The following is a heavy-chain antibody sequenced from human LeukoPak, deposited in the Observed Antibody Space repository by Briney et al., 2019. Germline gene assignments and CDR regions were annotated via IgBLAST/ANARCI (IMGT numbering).Heavy chain of an antibody. CDR2: IGSSSSNI. CDR1: VFTFSRYS. D-gene: IGHD6-13*01. V-gene: IGHV3-21*01. CDR3: ASGVYSSRGGARDY. J-gene: IGHJ4*02. Sequence: GWSLRLYFAASVFTFSRYSMNSFRQAPGKGLDWVSSIGSSSSNIYYADSVKGRFTISRYNAKNSLYLQMDSLRAEDKAVDYCASGVYSSRGGARDYWGQGTLVTFCS.